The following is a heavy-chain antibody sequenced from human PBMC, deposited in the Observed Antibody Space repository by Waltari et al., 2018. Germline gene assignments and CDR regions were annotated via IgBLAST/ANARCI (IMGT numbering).Heavy chain of an antibody. CDR1: GFSFTNYG. J-gene: IGHJ5*02. Sequence: QEKLVESGGGVVQSGRSLKLSCAASGFSFTNYGMHWVRQAPGKGVEWVAIIWYEGNKKYYADSVKGRFDISRDNSRNTLYLQMDSLRAEDTAVYYGARGPDSHNWFDPWGQGTLVTVSS. CDR2: IWYEGNKK. CDR3: ARGPDSHNWFDP. D-gene: IGHD2-21*02. V-gene: IGHV3-33*01.